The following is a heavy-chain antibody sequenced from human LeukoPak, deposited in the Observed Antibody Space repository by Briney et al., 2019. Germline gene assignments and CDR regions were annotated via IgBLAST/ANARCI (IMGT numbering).Heavy chain of an antibody. Sequence: GGSLRLSCAASGFTFSSYSMNWVRQAPGKGLEWVSSISSSSSYIYYADSVKGRFTISRDNAKNSLYLQVNSLRAEDTAGYYCARDSSWFAYGGQGTLVTVSP. V-gene: IGHV3-21*01. CDR1: GFTFSSYS. CDR3: ARDSSWFAY. D-gene: IGHD6-13*01. J-gene: IGHJ4*02. CDR2: ISSSSSYI.